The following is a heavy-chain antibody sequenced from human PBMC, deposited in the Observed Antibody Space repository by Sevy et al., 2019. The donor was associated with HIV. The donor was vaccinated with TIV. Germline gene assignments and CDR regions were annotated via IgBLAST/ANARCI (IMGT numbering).Heavy chain of an antibody. Sequence: GGSLRLSCAASGFTFSSYSMNWVRQAPGKGLEWVSSISSSSSYIYYADSVKGQFTISRDNAKNSLYLQMNSLRAEDTAVYYCARAYYDSSGYQPNDAFDIWGQGTMVTVSS. J-gene: IGHJ3*02. D-gene: IGHD3-22*01. V-gene: IGHV3-21*01. CDR3: ARAYYDSSGYQPNDAFDI. CDR2: ISSSSSYI. CDR1: GFTFSSYS.